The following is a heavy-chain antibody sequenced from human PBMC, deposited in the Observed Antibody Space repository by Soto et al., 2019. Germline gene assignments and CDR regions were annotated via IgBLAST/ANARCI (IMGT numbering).Heavy chain of an antibody. CDR2: IWYDGSNK. J-gene: IGHJ6*03. D-gene: IGHD1-26*01. Sequence: QVQLVESGGGVVQPGRSLRLSCAASGFTFSSYGMHWVRQAPGKGLEWVAVIWYDGSNKYYADSVKGRFTISRDNSKNTLYRQMNSLRAEDTAVYYCARDGRLQIMDVWGKGTTVTVSS. V-gene: IGHV3-33*01. CDR1: GFTFSSYG. CDR3: ARDGRLQIMDV.